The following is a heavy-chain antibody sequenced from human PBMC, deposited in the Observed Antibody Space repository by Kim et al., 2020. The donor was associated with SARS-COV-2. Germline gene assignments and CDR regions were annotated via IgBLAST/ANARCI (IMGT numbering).Heavy chain of an antibody. CDR3: ARDSPTGLDSYYFDY. V-gene: IGHV3-48*03. D-gene: IGHD2-8*02. CDR2: ISSSATDI. J-gene: IGHJ4*02. Sequence: GGSLRLSCAASGFTFSAYEMNWVRQAPGKGLEWVSYISSSATDIYYADSVKGRFIISRDNDRNALYLQMNSLRVEDTAVYYCARDSPTGLDSYYFDYWGQGSLVTASS. CDR1: GFTFSAYE.